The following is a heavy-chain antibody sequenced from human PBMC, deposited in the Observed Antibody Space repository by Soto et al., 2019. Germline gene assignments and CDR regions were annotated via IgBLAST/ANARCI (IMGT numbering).Heavy chain of an antibody. V-gene: IGHV4-31*03. CDR2: IYYSGST. D-gene: IGHD5-18*01. CDR3: ARAVDTAMVGRFDY. J-gene: IGHJ4*02. Sequence: PSETLSLTCTVSGGSISSGGYYWSWIRQHPGKGLEWIGYIYYSGSTYYNPSLKSRVTISVDTSKNQFSLKLSFVTAADTAVYYCARAVDTAMVGRFDYWGQGTLVTVSS. CDR1: GGSISSGGYY.